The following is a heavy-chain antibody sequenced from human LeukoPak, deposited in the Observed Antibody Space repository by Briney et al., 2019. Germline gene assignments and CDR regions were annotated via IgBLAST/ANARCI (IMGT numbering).Heavy chain of an antibody. CDR1: GGSISSGGYY. D-gene: IGHD4-23*01. Sequence: SETLSLTCTVSGGSISSGGYYWSWIRQHPGKGLEWIGYIYYSGSTYYNPSLKSRVTISVDTSKNQFSLKLSSVTAADTAVYYCARAQTTQANYGGFDYWGQGTLVTVSS. CDR3: ARAQTTQANYGGFDY. J-gene: IGHJ4*02. CDR2: IYYSGST. V-gene: IGHV4-31*03.